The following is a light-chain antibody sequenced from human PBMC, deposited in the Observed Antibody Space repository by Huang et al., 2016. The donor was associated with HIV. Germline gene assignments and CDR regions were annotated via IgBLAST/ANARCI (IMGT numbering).Light chain of an antibody. V-gene: IGKV1-27*01. Sequence: DIQMTQSPSSLSASVGDRGTITCRASQGISNYLAWYQQKPGKVPKLLIYAASTLQSGVPSRFSGSGSGTGFTLTISSLQPEDVATYYCQKYNSAPLTFGGGTKVDIK. CDR3: QKYNSAPLT. J-gene: IGKJ4*01. CDR1: QGISNY. CDR2: AAS.